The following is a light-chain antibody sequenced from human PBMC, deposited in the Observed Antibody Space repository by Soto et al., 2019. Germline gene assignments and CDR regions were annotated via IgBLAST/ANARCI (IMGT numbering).Light chain of an antibody. CDR3: ATWDGSLQSWV. CDR1: SSNIGSHL. J-gene: IGLJ3*02. V-gene: IGLV1-44*01. CDR2: TNN. Sequence: QAVVTQPPSVSGTPGQRVTISCSGSSSNIGSHLVNWYQQVPGTAPRLLIYTNNQRPSGVPDRFSDSKSGTSASLAISGLQSEDEADYYCATWDGSLQSWVFGGGTKLTVL.